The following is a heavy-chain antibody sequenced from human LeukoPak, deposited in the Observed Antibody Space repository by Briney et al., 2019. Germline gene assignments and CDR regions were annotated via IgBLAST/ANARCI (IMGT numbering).Heavy chain of an antibody. CDR2: TYYSGGT. J-gene: IGHJ3*02. D-gene: IGHD5-18*01. Sequence: SETLSLTCTVSGGAFSSYYWSWVRQPPGKGLEWIGYTYYSGGTTYSPSLQSRVTMSVDTSKNQFSLKLRSVAAADTAVYYCARDQEGYGIDIWGQGTMVTVSS. CDR1: GGAFSSYY. CDR3: ARDQEGYGIDI. V-gene: IGHV4-59*01.